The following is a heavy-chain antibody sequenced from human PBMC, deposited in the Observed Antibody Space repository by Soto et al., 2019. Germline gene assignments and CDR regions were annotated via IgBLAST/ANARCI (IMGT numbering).Heavy chain of an antibody. Sequence: SGPTLVNPTQTLTLPCTFSGFSLNASGMCLTWIRQPPGRALEWLATIDWDGDKYYTSSLRTRLTISKDTSKNQVALTMTNMQPMDTGTYFCSRMRGRYLSPTDSWGQGALVTVSS. V-gene: IGHV2-70*13. CDR2: IDWDGDK. D-gene: IGHD2-2*01. CDR3: SRMRGRYLSPTDS. CDR1: GFSLNASGMC. J-gene: IGHJ4*02.